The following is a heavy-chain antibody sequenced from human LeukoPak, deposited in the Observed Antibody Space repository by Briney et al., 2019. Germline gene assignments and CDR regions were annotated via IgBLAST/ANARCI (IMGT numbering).Heavy chain of an antibody. Sequence: PGGSLRLSCAASGVTFSRYSMNWVRQAPGKGLEWVSFISSSRSYIYYADSVKGRFTISRDNAKNSLYLQMNSLRAEDTAVYYCAREGEDYYYDSSGYLEYWGQGTLVTVSS. CDR2: ISSSRSYI. V-gene: IGHV3-21*01. J-gene: IGHJ4*02. CDR3: AREGEDYYYDSSGYLEY. D-gene: IGHD3-22*01. CDR1: GVTFSRYS.